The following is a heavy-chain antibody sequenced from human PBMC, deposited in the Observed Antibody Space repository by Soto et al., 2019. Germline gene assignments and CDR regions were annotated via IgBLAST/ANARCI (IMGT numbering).Heavy chain of an antibody. CDR2: ISSSGSTI. D-gene: IGHD6-6*01. J-gene: IGHJ3*02. CDR3: ARRRSEYSSSHAFDI. V-gene: IGHV3-48*03. CDR1: GFTFSSYE. Sequence: GGSLRLSCAASGFTFSSYEMNWVRQAPGKGLEWVSYISSSGSTIYYADSVKGRFTISRDNAKNSLYLQMNSLSAEDTAVYYCARRRSEYSSSHAFDIWGQGTMVTVSS.